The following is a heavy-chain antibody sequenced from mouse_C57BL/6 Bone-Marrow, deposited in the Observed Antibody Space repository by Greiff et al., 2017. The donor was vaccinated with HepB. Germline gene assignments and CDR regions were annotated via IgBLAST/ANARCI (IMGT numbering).Heavy chain of an antibody. Sequence: QVQLQQPGAELVKPGASVKLSCKASGYTFTSYWMHWVKQRPGQGLEWIGMIHPNSGSTNYNEKFKSKATLTVDKSSSTAYMPLSSLTSEDSAVYYCARQLRLHYYAMDYWGQGTTVTVSS. CDR1: GYTFTSYW. D-gene: IGHD3-2*02. J-gene: IGHJ4*01. CDR2: IHPNSGST. CDR3: ARQLRLHYYAMDY. V-gene: IGHV1-64*01.